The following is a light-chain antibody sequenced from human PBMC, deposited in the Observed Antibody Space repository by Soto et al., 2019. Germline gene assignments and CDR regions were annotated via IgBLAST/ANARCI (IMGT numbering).Light chain of an antibody. CDR3: MQGKHWPIT. CDR2: KVS. CDR1: QSLVHSDGIAY. Sequence: EVVMTQSPVSLPVTLGQPASISCRSNQSLVHSDGIAYFSWFQQRPGRSPRRLIYKVSNRDSGVPARFSGSGSGTDFALKISRVEAEDVGVYYCMQGKHWPITFGQGTRLEI. V-gene: IGKV2-30*02. J-gene: IGKJ5*01.